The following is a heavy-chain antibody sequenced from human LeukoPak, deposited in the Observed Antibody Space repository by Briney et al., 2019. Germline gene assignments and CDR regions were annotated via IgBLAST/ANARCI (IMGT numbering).Heavy chain of an antibody. D-gene: IGHD1-26*01. V-gene: IGHV3-66*02. CDR3: ARDFWVHGSYYGA. CDR1: GFTVSNNY. J-gene: IGHJ5*02. CDR2: IYSGGNT. Sequence: PGGSLRLSCAASGFTVSNNYMTWVRQAPGKGLECVSVIYSGGNTYYTDSVRGRSTISRDNSKNTLYLQMNSLRTEDTAVYYCARDFWVHGSYYGAWGQGTLVTVPS.